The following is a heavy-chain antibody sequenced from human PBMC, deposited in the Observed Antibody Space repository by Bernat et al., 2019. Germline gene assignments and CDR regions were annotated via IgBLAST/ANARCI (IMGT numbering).Heavy chain of an antibody. J-gene: IGHJ4*02. CDR3: ARTLGVVAATGGY. CDR1: GGSISSNSYY. Sequence: QLQLQESGPGLVKPSETLSLTCSISGGSISSNSYYWGWIRQPPGKGLEWIGSIHYSGTTYYNPSLESRLTISVDTSKNQFSLKLRSVTAADTAVYYCARTLGVVAATGGYWGQGTLVTVSS. CDR2: IHYSGTT. V-gene: IGHV4-39*01. D-gene: IGHD2-15*01.